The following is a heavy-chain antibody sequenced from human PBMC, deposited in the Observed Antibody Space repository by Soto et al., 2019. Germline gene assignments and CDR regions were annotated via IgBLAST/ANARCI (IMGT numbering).Heavy chain of an antibody. V-gene: IGHV5-51*01. D-gene: IGHD3-3*01. J-gene: IGHJ4*02. CDR1: GYNFAGYW. CDR2: IYPSDSDT. CDR3: ARGGVSTRTFDY. Sequence: PGESLKISCKGSGYNFAGYWIAWVRQMPGKGLELMGIIYPSDSDTRYRPSFQGQVTISADKAISSAYLQWSSLRASDTAMYYCARGGVSTRTFDYWGQGTPVTVSS.